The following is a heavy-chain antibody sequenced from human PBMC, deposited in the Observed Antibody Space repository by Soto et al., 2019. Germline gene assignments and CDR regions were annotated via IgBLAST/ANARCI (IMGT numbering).Heavy chain of an antibody. D-gene: IGHD3-16*02. V-gene: IGHV5-51*01. CDR2: IYPGDSDT. CDR1: GYSFTSYW. CDR3: ARVPFYDYIWGSYLLSAPFDI. Sequence: GESLKISCNGSGYSFTSYWIGWVRQMPGKGLEWMGIIYPGDSDTRYSPSFQGQVTISADKSISTAYLQWSSLKASDTAMYYCARVPFYDYIWGSYLLSAPFDIWGQGTMVTVSS. J-gene: IGHJ3*02.